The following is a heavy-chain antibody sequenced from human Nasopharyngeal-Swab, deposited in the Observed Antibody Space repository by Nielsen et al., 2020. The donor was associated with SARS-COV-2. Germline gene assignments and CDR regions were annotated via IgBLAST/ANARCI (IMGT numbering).Heavy chain of an antibody. D-gene: IGHD3-9*01. V-gene: IGHV3-11*04. CDR3: ARYGGIQILTGYFDY. J-gene: IGHJ4*02. CDR2: ISSRGSTI. Sequence: GGSLRLSWAVSGFTFSVSYMSWHRQASASRLESVSYISSRGSTIYYADSVKGRFTISRDNAKNSLYLQMNSLRAEDTAVYYCARYGGIQILTGYFDYWGPGTLVTVSS. CDR1: GFTFSVSY.